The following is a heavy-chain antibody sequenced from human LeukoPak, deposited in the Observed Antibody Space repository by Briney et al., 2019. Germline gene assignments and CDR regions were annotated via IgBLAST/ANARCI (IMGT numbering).Heavy chain of an antibody. CDR1: GYTFTGYY. V-gene: IGHV1-2*02. Sequence: GASVKVSCKASGYTFTGYYMHWVRQAPGQGLEWMGWINPNSGGTNYAQKFQGRVTMTRDTSISTAYMELSSLRSEDTAVYYCATFTMVRGVYYFDYWGQGTLVTVSS. CDR3: ATFTMVRGVYYFDY. CDR2: INPNSGGT. J-gene: IGHJ4*02. D-gene: IGHD3-10*01.